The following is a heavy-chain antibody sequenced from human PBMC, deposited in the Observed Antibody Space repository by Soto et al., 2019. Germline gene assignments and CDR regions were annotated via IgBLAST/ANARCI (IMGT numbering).Heavy chain of an antibody. V-gene: IGHV1-18*01. CDR3: AREETSNYDILTGYYNSYYYGMDV. Sequence: QVQLVQSGAEVKKPGASVKVSCKASGYTFTSYGISWVRQAPGQGLEWMGWISAYNGNTNYAQKLQGRVPMTTDTSTSTAYMELRSLRSDDTAVYYCAREETSNYDILTGYYNSYYYGMDVWGQGTTVTVSS. CDR2: ISAYNGNT. CDR1: GYTFTSYG. J-gene: IGHJ6*02. D-gene: IGHD3-9*01.